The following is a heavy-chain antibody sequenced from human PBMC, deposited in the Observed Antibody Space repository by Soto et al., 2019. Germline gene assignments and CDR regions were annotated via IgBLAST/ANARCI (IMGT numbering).Heavy chain of an antibody. CDR3: ASIYDSSGYYYGNNWFDP. D-gene: IGHD3-22*01. V-gene: IGHV4-31*03. Sequence: QVQLQESGPGLVKPSQTLSLTCTVSGASISSGDYYWSWIRQHPGKGLEWIGYIYYSGSTYYNPSLKSRLTSSVDTSKNQFSLKLSSVTAADTAVYYCASIYDSSGYYYGNNWFDPWGQGTLVTVSS. CDR1: GASISSGDYY. J-gene: IGHJ5*02. CDR2: IYYSGST.